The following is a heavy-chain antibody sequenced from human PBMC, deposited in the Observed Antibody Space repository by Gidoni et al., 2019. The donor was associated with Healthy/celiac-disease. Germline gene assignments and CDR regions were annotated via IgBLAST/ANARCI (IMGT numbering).Heavy chain of an antibody. Sequence: QVQLVQSGAEVKKPGSSVKVSCKASGGTFSSYAISWVRQAPGQGLEWMGGVIPIFGTANYAQKFQGRVTIAADESTSTAYMELSSLRSDDTAVYYCASNYGSSGYYYSYWGQGTLVNVSS. CDR3: ASNYGSSGYYYSY. D-gene: IGHD3-22*01. V-gene: IGHV1-69*01. CDR2: VIPIFGTA. CDR1: GGTFSSYA. J-gene: IGHJ4*02.